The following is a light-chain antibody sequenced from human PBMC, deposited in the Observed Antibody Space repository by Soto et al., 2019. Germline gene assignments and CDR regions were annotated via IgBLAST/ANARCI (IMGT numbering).Light chain of an antibody. V-gene: IGKV1-5*01. J-gene: IGKJ4*01. Sequence: DIKMTQSPSNVSASVGDRGTITGRASQSVRSWLAWYQQKPGRAPKFLIYDASSLESGVPSRFSGSGSGTEFTLTISNLQPDDFATYYCQQYDNYPLTFGGGTKVDTK. CDR2: DAS. CDR3: QQYDNYPLT. CDR1: QSVRSW.